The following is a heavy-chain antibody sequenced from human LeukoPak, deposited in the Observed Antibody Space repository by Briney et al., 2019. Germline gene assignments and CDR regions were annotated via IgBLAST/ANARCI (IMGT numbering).Heavy chain of an antibody. V-gene: IGHV3-23*01. CDR2: ISGSGGST. D-gene: IGHD6-13*01. Sequence: GGSLRLSCAASGFTFSSYAMSWVRQAPGKGLEWVSAISGSGGSTYYADSVKGRFTISRDNTKNSLFLQMNSLRAEDTAVYYCARDYYASSWFGYWGRGTLVTVSS. CDR3: ARDYYASSWFGY. J-gene: IGHJ4*02. CDR1: GFTFSSYA.